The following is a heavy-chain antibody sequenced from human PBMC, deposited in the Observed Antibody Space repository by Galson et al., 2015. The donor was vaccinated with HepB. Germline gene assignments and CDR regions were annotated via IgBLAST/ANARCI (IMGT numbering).Heavy chain of an antibody. J-gene: IGHJ3*02. Sequence: SLRLSCAASGFTFRNYAMTWVRQAPGKGLEWVSGISGSSSSTYYGDSVKGRCTISRENSRNTLYLQMNNLRAEDTAVYYCAKDQSGSHDASDIWGQGTMVTVSS. D-gene: IGHD1-26*01. CDR1: GFTFRNYA. CDR3: AKDQSGSHDASDI. V-gene: IGHV3-23*01. CDR2: ISGSSSST.